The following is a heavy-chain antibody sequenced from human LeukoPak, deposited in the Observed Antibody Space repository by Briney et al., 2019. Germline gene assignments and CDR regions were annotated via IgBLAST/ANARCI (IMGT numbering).Heavy chain of an antibody. J-gene: IGHJ3*02. D-gene: IGHD2-21*02. Sequence: GGSLRLSCAASGFTFSSYGMHWVRQAPGKGLERVAFIRYDGSNKYYADSVKGRFTISRDNSKNTLYLQMNSLRVEDTAVYYCARTLVTPGSHDAFDIWGQGTMVTVSS. CDR1: GFTFSSYG. CDR2: IRYDGSNK. CDR3: ARTLVTPGSHDAFDI. V-gene: IGHV3-30*02.